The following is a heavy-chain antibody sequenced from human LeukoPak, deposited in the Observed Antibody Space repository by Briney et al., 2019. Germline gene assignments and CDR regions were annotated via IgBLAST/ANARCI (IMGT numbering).Heavy chain of an antibody. CDR1: GFTFSSYA. Sequence: PGGSLRLSCAASGFTFSSYAMSWVRQAPGKGLEWVSAISGSSGSTYYADSVKGRFTISRDNSKNTLYLQMNSLGAEDTAVYYCAKGQQWLVDNWFDPWGQGTLVTVSS. J-gene: IGHJ5*02. CDR2: ISGSSGST. D-gene: IGHD6-19*01. CDR3: AKGQQWLVDNWFDP. V-gene: IGHV3-23*01.